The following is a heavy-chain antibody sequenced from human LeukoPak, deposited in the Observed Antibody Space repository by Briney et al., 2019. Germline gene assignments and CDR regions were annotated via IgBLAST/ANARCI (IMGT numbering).Heavy chain of an antibody. J-gene: IGHJ4*02. CDR1: GFTFSSYA. CDR2: ISYDGSKQ. CDR3: ARGTTYYFDY. D-gene: IGHD1-7*01. V-gene: IGHV3-30-3*01. Sequence: QPGRSLRLSCAASGFTFSSYAVHWVCQAPGKGLEWVAVISYDGSKQYYADSVKGRFTISRDNSKNTLYLQMNSLRAEDTAVFYCARGTTYYFDYWGQGTLVTVSS.